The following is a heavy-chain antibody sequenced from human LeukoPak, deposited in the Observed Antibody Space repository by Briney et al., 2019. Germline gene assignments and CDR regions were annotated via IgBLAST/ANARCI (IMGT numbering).Heavy chain of an antibody. CDR2: ISSSSSYI. CDR3: AAGYCTNGVCSNFDY. CDR1: GFTFCSYS. Sequence: PGGSLRLSCAASGFTFCSYSMNWVRQAPGKGLEWVSSISSSSSYIYYADSVKGRFTISRDNAKNSLYLQMNSLRAEDTAVYYCAAGYCTNGVCSNFDYWGQGTLVTVSS. V-gene: IGHV3-21*01. J-gene: IGHJ4*02. D-gene: IGHD2-8*01.